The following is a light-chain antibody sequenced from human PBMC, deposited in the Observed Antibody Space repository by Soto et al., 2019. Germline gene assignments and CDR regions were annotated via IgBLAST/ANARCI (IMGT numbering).Light chain of an antibody. J-gene: IGLJ3*02. Sequence: QSVLTQPPSVSRAPGQRITISCTGSSSNIGAGFDVHWYQLRPGTAPKLLIFEDTKRPSGVPDRFSGSKSGTSVSLAIAGLQAEDEADYYCHSYDSSLSGLVFGGGTKLTVL. CDR1: SSNIGAGFD. CDR2: EDT. CDR3: HSYDSSLSGLV. V-gene: IGLV1-40*01.